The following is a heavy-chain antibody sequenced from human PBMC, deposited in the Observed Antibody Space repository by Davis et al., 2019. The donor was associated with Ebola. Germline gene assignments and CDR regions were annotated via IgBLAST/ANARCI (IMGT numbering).Heavy chain of an antibody. J-gene: IGHJ4*02. Sequence: ASVKVSCKASGYTFTGYYMHWVRQAPGQGLEWMGWINPNSGGTNYAQKFQGRVTMTRDTSISTAYMELSRLRSDDTAVYYCARQYGLMGMGTYYFDYWGQGTLVTVSS. D-gene: IGHD2-8*01. CDR2: INPNSGGT. CDR1: GYTFTGYY. V-gene: IGHV1-2*02. CDR3: ARQYGLMGMGTYYFDY.